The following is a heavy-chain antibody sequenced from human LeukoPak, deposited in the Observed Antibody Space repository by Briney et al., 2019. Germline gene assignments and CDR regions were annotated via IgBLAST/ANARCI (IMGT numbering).Heavy chain of an antibody. Sequence: GGSLRLSCAASGFTFEDYGMSWVRQAPGKGLEWVSGINWNGGSTGYADSVKGRFTISRDNAKNSLYLQMNSLRAEDTALYHCARADAYDFWSGPNGGDYWGQGTLVTVSS. D-gene: IGHD3-3*01. J-gene: IGHJ4*02. CDR1: GFTFEDYG. CDR3: ARADAYDFWSGPNGGDY. CDR2: INWNGGST. V-gene: IGHV3-20*01.